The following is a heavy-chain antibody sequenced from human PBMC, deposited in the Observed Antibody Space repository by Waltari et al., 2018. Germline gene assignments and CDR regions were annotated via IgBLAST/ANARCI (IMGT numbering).Heavy chain of an antibody. V-gene: IGHV3-30*18. Sequence: QVQLVESGGGVVQPGRSLRLSCAASGFTFSSYGMHWVRQAPGKGLEWVAVISYDGSNKYYADSVKGRFTISRDNSKNTLYLQMNSLRAKDTAVYYCAKGWELAFDYWGQGTLVTVSS. D-gene: IGHD3-10*01. CDR2: ISYDGSNK. J-gene: IGHJ4*02. CDR1: GFTFSSYG. CDR3: AKGWELAFDY.